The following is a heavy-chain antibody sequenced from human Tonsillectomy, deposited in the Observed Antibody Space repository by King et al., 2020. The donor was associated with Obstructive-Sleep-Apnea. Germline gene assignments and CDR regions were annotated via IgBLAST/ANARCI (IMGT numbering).Heavy chain of an antibody. Sequence: QLQESGPGLVKPSGTLSLTCAVSGGSISSTNWWSWVRQPPGKGLGWIGVIYHSGSTHYNPSLKNRVTISIAKSENQFSLQLTSMTAADTAVYYCASGNSTSPGYWGQGTLVTVSS. CDR2: IYHSGST. V-gene: IGHV4-4*02. D-gene: IGHD2/OR15-2a*01. J-gene: IGHJ4*02. CDR1: GGSISSTNW. CDR3: ASGNSTSPGY.